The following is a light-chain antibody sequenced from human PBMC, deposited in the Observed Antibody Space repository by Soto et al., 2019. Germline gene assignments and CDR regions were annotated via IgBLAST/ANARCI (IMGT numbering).Light chain of an antibody. Sequence: VQMTQSPSSVSASVGDRVTMTCRASQGINSWLAWYQQKPGKAPKLLIYAASNLQYGVPSRFSGGGSGTAFTLTISSLQPEDFATYYCQQANSFPWTFGQGTKVDIK. CDR1: QGINSW. CDR2: AAS. CDR3: QQANSFPWT. V-gene: IGKV1-12*01. J-gene: IGKJ1*01.